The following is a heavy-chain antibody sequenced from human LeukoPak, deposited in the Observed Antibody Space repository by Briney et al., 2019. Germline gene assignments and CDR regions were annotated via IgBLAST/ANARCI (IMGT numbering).Heavy chain of an antibody. D-gene: IGHD3-10*01. CDR1: GGSISSYY. V-gene: IGHV4-59*01. Sequence: PSETLSLTCTVSGGSISSYYWSWIRQPPGKGLEWIGYIYYSGSTNYNPSLKSRVTISVDTSKNQFSLKLSSVTAADTAVYYCARGHSDGFGEFFYFDYWGQGTLVTVSS. CDR3: ARGHSDGFGEFFYFDY. CDR2: IYYSGST. J-gene: IGHJ4*02.